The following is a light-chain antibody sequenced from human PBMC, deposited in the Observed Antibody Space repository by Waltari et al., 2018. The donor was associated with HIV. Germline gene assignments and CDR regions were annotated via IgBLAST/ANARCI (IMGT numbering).Light chain of an antibody. CDR2: DVS. Sequence: QSALTQPASVSGSPGQSITISCTGTSRDVGGYNYVSWYQQHPGHAPKLMIYDVSNRPSGVSNRFSGSKSGNTASLTISGLQAEDEADYYCSSYTSSSTRVFGAGTKLTVL. V-gene: IGLV2-14*03. CDR1: SRDVGGYNY. J-gene: IGLJ3*02. CDR3: SSYTSSSTRV.